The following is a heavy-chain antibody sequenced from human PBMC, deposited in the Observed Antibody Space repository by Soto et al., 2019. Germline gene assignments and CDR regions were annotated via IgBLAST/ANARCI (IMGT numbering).Heavy chain of an antibody. CDR1: GFTFSSYS. CDR3: ARPLYGSGSVWFDP. CDR2: ISSSSSYI. V-gene: IGHV3-21*04. Sequence: LRLSCAASGFTFSSYSMNWVRQAPGKGLEWVSSISSSSSYIYYVDSVKGRFTISRDNPKNSLYLQMNSLRADDTAVYYCARPLYGSGSVWFDPWGQGTLVTVSS. J-gene: IGHJ5*02. D-gene: IGHD3-10*01.